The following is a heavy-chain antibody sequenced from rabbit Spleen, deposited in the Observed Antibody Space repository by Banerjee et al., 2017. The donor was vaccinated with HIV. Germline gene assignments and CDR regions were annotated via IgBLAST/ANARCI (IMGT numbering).Heavy chain of an antibody. J-gene: IGHJ3*01. V-gene: IGHV1S40*01. Sequence: QSLEESGGDLVKPEGSLTLTCTASGFSFSSRYYMCWVRQAPGKGLEWIACIYVGSGSTYYASWAKGRFTISKTSSTTVTLQMTRLTAADTATYFCTGRDSGIVSTYFEFWGPGTLVTVS. CDR3: TGRDSGIVSTYFEF. D-gene: IGHD1-1*01. CDR2: IYVGSGST. CDR1: GFSFSSRYY.